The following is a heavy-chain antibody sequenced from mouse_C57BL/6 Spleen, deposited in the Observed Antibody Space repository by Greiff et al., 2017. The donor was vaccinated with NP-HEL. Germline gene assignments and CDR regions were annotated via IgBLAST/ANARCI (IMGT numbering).Heavy chain of an antibody. J-gene: IGHJ4*01. V-gene: IGHV2-2*01. Sequence: VKLVESGPGLVQPSQSLSITCTVSGFSLTSYGVHWVRQSPGKGLEWLGVIWSGGSTDYNAAFISRLSISKDNSKSQVFLKMNSLQADDTAIYYCARSRVTGTNYAMDYWGQGTSVTVSS. D-gene: IGHD4-1*01. CDR1: GFSLTSYG. CDR2: IWSGGST. CDR3: ARSRVTGTNYAMDY.